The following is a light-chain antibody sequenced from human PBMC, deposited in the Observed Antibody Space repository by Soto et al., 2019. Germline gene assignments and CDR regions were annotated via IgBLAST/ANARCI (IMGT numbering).Light chain of an antibody. CDR3: CSHSGTYIYV. V-gene: IGLV2-11*01. J-gene: IGLJ1*01. Sequence: QSVLTQPRSVSGSPGQSVTISCTGTSSDVGGYNYVSWYQQHPGKAPKLMIYDVSKRPSGVPDRFSGFKSGSTASLTISGLQAEDEADYSCCSHSGTYIYVFGTGTKVTV. CDR2: DVS. CDR1: SSDVGGYNY.